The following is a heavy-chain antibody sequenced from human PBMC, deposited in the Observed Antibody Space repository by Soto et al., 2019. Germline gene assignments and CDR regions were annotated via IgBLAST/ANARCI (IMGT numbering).Heavy chain of an antibody. V-gene: IGHV4-34*01. CDR1: GGSFSGYY. CDR2: INHSGST. D-gene: IGHD6-19*01. Sequence: SETLSLTCAVYGGSFSGYYWSWIRQPPGKGLEWIGEINHSGSTNYNPSIKSRVAISVDTSKNQFSLKLSSVTAADTAVYYCARRSGWKRNWFDPWGQGTLVTVSS. CDR3: ARRSGWKRNWFDP. J-gene: IGHJ5*02.